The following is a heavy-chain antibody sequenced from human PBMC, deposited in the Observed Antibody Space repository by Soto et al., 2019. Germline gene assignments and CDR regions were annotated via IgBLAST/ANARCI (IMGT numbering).Heavy chain of an antibody. D-gene: IGHD2-15*01. V-gene: IGHV4-59*11. CDR3: ARGHRYCSGGSCYLFDY. CDR2: IYDSGST. CDR1: AGSISSHF. J-gene: IGHJ4*02. Sequence: SETLSLTCTVSAGSISSHFWNWIRQPPGKGLEWIGYIYDSGSTKYNPSLKSRVTISVDMSKNQFSLNLTSVAAADTAVYYCARGHRYCSGGSCYLFDYWGQGTLVTVSS.